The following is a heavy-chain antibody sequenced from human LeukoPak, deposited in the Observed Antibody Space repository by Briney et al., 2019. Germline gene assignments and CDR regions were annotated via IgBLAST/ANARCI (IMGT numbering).Heavy chain of an antibody. CDR3: ARGSYSKPLDY. V-gene: IGHV3-66*01. J-gene: IGHJ4*02. CDR2: IYSDGTT. Sequence: GGSLRLSCAASRFTVSSNYMSWVRQAPGKGLECVSVIYSDGTTYYADSVKGRFTISRDNSKNTLSLQMNSLRAEDTAVYYCARGSYSKPLDYWGQGTLVTVSS. D-gene: IGHD4-11*01. CDR1: RFTVSSNY.